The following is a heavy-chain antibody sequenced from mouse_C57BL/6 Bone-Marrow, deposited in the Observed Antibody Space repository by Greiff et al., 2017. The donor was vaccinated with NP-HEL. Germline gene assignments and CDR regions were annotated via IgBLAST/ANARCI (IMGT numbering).Heavy chain of an antibody. CDR3: ARYYGSSRYAMDY. Sequence: EVMLVESGGGLVKPGGSLKLSCAASGFTFSDYGMHWVRQAPEKGLEWVAYISSGSSTIYYAYTVKGRFTISRDNAKNTLFLQMTSLRSEDTAMYYCARYYGSSRYAMDYWGQGTSVTVSS. J-gene: IGHJ4*01. CDR2: ISSGSSTI. D-gene: IGHD1-1*01. CDR1: GFTFSDYG. V-gene: IGHV5-17*01.